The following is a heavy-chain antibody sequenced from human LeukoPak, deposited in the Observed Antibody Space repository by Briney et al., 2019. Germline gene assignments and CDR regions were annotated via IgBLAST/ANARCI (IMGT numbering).Heavy chain of an antibody. D-gene: IGHD3-3*01. CDR2: ISSSSSYI. J-gene: IGHJ5*02. CDR3: TTAYYDFWSGYYLNWFDP. Sequence: GGSLRLSCAASGFTFSSYSMSWVRQAPGKGLEWVSSISSSSSYIYYADSVKGRFTISRDNAKNSLYLQMNSLKTEDTAVYYCTTAYYDFWSGYYLNWFDPWGQGTLVTVSS. CDR1: GFTFSSYS. V-gene: IGHV3-21*03.